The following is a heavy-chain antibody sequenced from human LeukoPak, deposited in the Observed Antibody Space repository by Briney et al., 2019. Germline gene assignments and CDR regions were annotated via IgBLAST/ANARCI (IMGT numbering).Heavy chain of an antibody. CDR3: ARDRYYGSGTWSYFDY. CDR2: ISGNNGNT. J-gene: IGHJ4*02. D-gene: IGHD3-10*01. V-gene: IGHV1-18*01. CDR1: GYAFRSYG. Sequence: GASVTVSCQASGYAFRSYGISWVRQAPGQGLEWMGWISGNNGNTDYAQKLQGRVTVTTDTSTSTAYMELMSLRFDDTAVYYCARDRYYGSGTWSYFDYWGQGTLVSVSS.